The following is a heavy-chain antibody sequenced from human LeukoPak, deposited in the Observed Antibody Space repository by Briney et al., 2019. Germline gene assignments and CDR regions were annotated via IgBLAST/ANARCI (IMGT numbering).Heavy chain of an antibody. CDR1: GDSISGGDYY. D-gene: IGHD3-22*01. J-gene: IGHJ5*02. CDR2: MYYSGST. Sequence: SQTLSLTCTVSGDSISGGDYYWSWIRQPPGKGLEWIAYMYYSGSTYYNPSLKSRVTMSADTSKNQLSLKLSSVTAADTAVYYCARPYYYDSRIDPWGQGILVTVSS. CDR3: ARPYYYDSRIDP. V-gene: IGHV4-30-4*01.